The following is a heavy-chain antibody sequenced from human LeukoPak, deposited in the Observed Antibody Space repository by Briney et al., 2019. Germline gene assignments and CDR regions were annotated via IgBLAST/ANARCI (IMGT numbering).Heavy chain of an antibody. Sequence: GASVKVSCKASGYTFTGYYMHWVRQATGQGLEWMGWISPNSGDTGYAQNFQGRITITRNTPLSTVYMELNSLRSDDTAVYYCARTPPGGDVDHWGEGTLVTVSS. CDR3: ARTPPGGDVDH. D-gene: IGHD3-16*01. CDR2: ISPNSGDT. V-gene: IGHV1-8*03. CDR1: GYTFTGYY. J-gene: IGHJ4*02.